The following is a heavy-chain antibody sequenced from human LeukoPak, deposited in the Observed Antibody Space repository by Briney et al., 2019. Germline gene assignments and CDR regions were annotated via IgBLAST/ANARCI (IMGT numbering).Heavy chain of an antibody. J-gene: IGHJ4*02. V-gene: IGHV3-30-3*01. Sequence: GRSLRLSCAASGFTFSSYAMHWVRQAPGKGLEWVAVISYDGSNKYYADSVKGRFTISRDNSKNTLYLQMNSLRAEDTAVYYCARDTTTVTTFLDWPRESHFDYWGRGTLVTVSS. CDR2: ISYDGSNK. CDR1: GFTFSSYA. D-gene: IGHD4-11*01. CDR3: ARDTTTVTTFLDWPRESHFDY.